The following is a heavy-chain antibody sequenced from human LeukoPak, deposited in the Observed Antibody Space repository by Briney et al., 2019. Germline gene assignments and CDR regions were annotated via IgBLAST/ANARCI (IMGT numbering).Heavy chain of an antibody. CDR1: GFTVSSNY. Sequence: PGGSLRLSCAASGFTVSSNYMSWVRQAPGKGLEWVSVIYSGGSTYYADSVKGRFTISRDNSKNTLYLQMNSLRVEGTAVYYCAREWLGYFDYWGQGTLVTVFS. V-gene: IGHV3-53*01. CDR3: AREWLGYFDY. J-gene: IGHJ4*02. D-gene: IGHD3-10*01. CDR2: IYSGGST.